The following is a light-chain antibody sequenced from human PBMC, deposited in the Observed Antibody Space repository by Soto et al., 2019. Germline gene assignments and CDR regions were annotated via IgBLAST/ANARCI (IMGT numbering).Light chain of an antibody. CDR3: QQYNNWPHT. CDR2: GAS. V-gene: IGKV3-15*01. Sequence: EIVMTQSPATLSVSPGERATLSCRASQSVSSNLAWYPQKPGQAPMLLIYGASTRATGIPARFSGSGSGTEFTLTISSLQSEDFAVYYCQQYNNWPHTFGQGTKLEI. CDR1: QSVSSN. J-gene: IGKJ2*01.